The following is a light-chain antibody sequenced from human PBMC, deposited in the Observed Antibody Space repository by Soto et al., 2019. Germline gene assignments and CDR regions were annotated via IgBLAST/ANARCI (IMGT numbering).Light chain of an antibody. V-gene: IGKV3-15*01. CDR2: GAS. J-gene: IGKJ5*01. CDR1: QSVSSN. CDR3: QHYNNWST. Sequence: EIVMTQSPATLSVSPGERATLSCRASQSVSSNLAWYQQKPGQAPRLLIYGASTRATGIPARFSGSGSGTEFTLTISSLQSEDLAVYYCQHYNNWSTFGQGTRLEIK.